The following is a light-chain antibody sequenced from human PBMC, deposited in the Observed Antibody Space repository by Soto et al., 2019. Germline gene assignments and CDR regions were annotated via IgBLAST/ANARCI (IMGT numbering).Light chain of an antibody. CDR2: RAS. V-gene: IGKV1-5*03. J-gene: IGKJ1*01. CDR3: QQYDTSSPT. Sequence: DTQMTQSPSTLSASVGDRVTITCRASQSISSWLAWYQQRPARAPQLLIYRASSLQSGVPSRFSGSGSGTLFTLTIRSVPADYFAYYYCQQYDTSSPTFGQGTKVEIK. CDR1: QSISSW.